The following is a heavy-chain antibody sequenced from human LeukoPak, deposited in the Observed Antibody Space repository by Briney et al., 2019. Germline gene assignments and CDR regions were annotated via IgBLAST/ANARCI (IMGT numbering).Heavy chain of an antibody. CDR2: IYYSGST. J-gene: IGHJ4*02. CDR1: GGSMSSYY. CDR3: ATGIDYYGSGSYEFDY. V-gene: IGHV4-59*01. D-gene: IGHD3-10*01. Sequence: PSETLSLTCTVSGGSMSSYYWSWIRQPPGKGLEWIGYIYYSGSTNYNPSLKSRVTISVDTSKNQFSLKLSSVTAADTAVYYCATGIDYYGSGSYEFDYWGQGTLVTVSS.